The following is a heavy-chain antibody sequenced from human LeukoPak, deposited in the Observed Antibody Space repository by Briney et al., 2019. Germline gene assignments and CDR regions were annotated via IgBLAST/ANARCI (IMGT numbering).Heavy chain of an antibody. CDR2: INHSGST. D-gene: IGHD3-3*01. V-gene: IGHV4-34*01. J-gene: IGHJ4*02. CDR1: GGSFSGYY. Sequence: SETLSLTCAVYGGSFSGYYWSWIRQPPGKGLEWIGEINHSGSTNYNPSLKSRVTISVDTSKNQFSLKLSSVTAADTAVYYCHQSFWSGYYPTNDYWGQGTLVTVSS. CDR3: HQSFWSGYYPTNDY.